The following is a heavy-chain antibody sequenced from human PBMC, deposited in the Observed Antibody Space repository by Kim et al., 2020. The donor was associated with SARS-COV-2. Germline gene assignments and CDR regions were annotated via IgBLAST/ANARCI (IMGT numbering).Heavy chain of an antibody. D-gene: IGHD3-10*01. V-gene: IGHV4-30-2*01. J-gene: IGHJ6*02. Sequence: PPLERQVTITIDTSKNQFSLKLSSVTAADTAVYYCARGYGSGSPYGMDVWGQGTTVTVSS. CDR3: ARGYGSGSPYGMDV.